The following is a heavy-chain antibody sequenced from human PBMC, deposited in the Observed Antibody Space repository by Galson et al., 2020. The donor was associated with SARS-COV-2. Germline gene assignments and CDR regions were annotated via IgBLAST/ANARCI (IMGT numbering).Heavy chain of an antibody. CDR2: ISSSGRTI. D-gene: IGHD2-21*01. CDR3: ARLDAYGPGY. CDR1: GFTFSNYE. V-gene: IGHV3-48*03. Sequence: TGGSLRLSCAASGFTFSNYEMNWVRQAPGKGLEWVSYISSSGRTIHYADSVKGRFTISRDNAKSSQSLQMNSLRAEDTAVYYCARLDAYGPGYWGQGTLV. J-gene: IGHJ4*02.